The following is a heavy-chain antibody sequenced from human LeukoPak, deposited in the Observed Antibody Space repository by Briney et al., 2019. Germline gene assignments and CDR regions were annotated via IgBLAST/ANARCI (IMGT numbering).Heavy chain of an antibody. D-gene: IGHD6-19*01. CDR2: ISHDGGSE. J-gene: IGHJ5*02. CDR3: AKDWGSSDWYDWFDP. V-gene: IGHV3-30*18. Sequence: GTSLRLSCVVSGFTIGNHGMHWVRQAPGKGLEWVAMISHDGGSEHYGDSVKGRLTISRDNFKNTLYLQMNSLRVEDTAVYYCAKDWGSSDWYDWFDPWGQGTLVTVSS. CDR1: GFTIGNHG.